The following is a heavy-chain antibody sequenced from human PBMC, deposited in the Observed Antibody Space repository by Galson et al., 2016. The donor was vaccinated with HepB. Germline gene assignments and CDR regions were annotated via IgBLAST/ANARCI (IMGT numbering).Heavy chain of an antibody. CDR3: ARDRGRGNDWRYFHYYMDI. D-gene: IGHD5-12*01. V-gene: IGHV3-21*01. CDR1: GFNFNTYS. J-gene: IGHJ6*03. Sequence: SLRLSCAASGFNFNTYSMNWVRQAPGKGPEWVSSIDIGGTIVNYANSVRGRFTISRDNAKNLLFLQMNSLRVDDSAVYFCARDRGRGNDWRYFHYYMDIWGKGTTVTISS. CDR2: IDIGGTIV.